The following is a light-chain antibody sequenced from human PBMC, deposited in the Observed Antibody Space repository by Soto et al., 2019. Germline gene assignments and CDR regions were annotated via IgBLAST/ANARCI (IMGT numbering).Light chain of an antibody. V-gene: IGLV2-14*01. CDR1: SSDIGGYNY. Sequence: QSALTQPASVSGSPGQSTTISCTGTSSDIGGYNYVSWYQQLPGEAPKLSIYDVSDRPSGVSNRFSGSKSGNTSSLTIAGLQAEDEGDYYCSSFTSRHTDVFGTGTKVTVL. J-gene: IGLJ1*01. CDR3: SSFTSRHTDV. CDR2: DVS.